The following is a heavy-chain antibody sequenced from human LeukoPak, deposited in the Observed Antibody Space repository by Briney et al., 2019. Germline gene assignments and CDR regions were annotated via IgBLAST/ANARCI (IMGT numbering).Heavy chain of an antibody. Sequence: GRSLRLSCAASGFTFSSYGMHWVRQAPGKGLEWVAVISYDGSNKYYADSVKGRFPISRDNSKNTLYLQMNSLRAEDTAVYYCAKTPHPYSSSTLYFDYWGQGTLVTVSS. D-gene: IGHD6-6*01. V-gene: IGHV3-30*18. CDR2: ISYDGSNK. CDR3: AKTPHPYSSSTLYFDY. J-gene: IGHJ4*02. CDR1: GFTFSSYG.